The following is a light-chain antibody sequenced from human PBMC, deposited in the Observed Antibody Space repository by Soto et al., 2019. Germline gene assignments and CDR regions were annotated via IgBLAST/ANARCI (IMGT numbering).Light chain of an antibody. Sequence: DIAMTQSPDSLVVSLGERATINCKSGRTVLSTSNNKSYLAWYQQRPGQPPKVLMYDASTRASGVPDLFIGSGSATEFTLTVAGLQPEDVAVYYCHQYYSSPYSFGQGTRLEI. CDR3: HQYYSSPYS. CDR2: DAS. CDR1: RTVLSTSNNKSY. V-gene: IGKV4-1*01. J-gene: IGKJ2*01.